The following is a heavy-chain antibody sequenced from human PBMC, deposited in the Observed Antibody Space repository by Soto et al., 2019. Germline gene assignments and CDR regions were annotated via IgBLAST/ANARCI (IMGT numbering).Heavy chain of an antibody. CDR2: ISGSGGST. J-gene: IGHJ4*02. Sequence: LSCADSGFTFNRYAMSWVRQAPGKGLEWVSAISGSGGSTYYADSVKGRFTISRDNSKNTLYLQMNSLRAEDTAVYYCAKDSSSGIAAARSTWGQGTLVTVSS. CDR3: AKDSSSGIAAARST. D-gene: IGHD6-13*01. V-gene: IGHV3-23*01. CDR1: GFTFNRYA.